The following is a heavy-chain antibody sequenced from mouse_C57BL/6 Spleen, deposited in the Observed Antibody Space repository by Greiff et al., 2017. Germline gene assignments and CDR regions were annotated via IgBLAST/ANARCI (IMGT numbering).Heavy chain of an antibody. D-gene: IGHD3-3*01. CDR3: ARRGDSPFYFDY. CDR2: IYPGDGDT. V-gene: IGHV1-80*01. CDR1: GYAFSSYW. J-gene: IGHJ2*01. Sequence: VQLQQSGAELVKPGASVKISCKASGYAFSSYWMNWVKQRPGKGLEWIGQIYPGDGDTNYNGKFKGKATLTADKSSSTAYMQLSSLTSEDSAVYFCARRGDSPFYFDYWGQGTTLTVSS.